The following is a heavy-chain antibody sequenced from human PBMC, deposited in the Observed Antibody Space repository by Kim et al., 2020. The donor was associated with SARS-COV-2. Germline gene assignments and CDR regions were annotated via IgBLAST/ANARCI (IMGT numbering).Heavy chain of an antibody. CDR3: ARVHSRGFDI. J-gene: IGHJ3*02. V-gene: IGHV1-46*01. Sequence: STSYAQKFQVRVTMTRDTSTSTVYMELSSLRSEDTAVYYCARVHSRGFDIWGQGTMVTVSS. D-gene: IGHD6-19*01. CDR2: ST.